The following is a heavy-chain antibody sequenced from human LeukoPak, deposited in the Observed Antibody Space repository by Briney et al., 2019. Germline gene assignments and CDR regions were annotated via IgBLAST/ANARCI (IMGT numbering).Heavy chain of an antibody. J-gene: IGHJ4*01. CDR3: ARAEDRGYVQNAPPDD. Sequence: PSETLSDTRTVSGGSISSGDYYWTWIRQPPGKGMEWIGFIYHSGSTYYNPSLKSRVSISVVTSKNQFSLKVRYVTAADTAVYYCARAEDRGYVQNAPPDDSGDGNPVTVSS. V-gene: IGHV4-30-4*01. CDR1: GGSISSGDYY. CDR2: IYHSGST. D-gene: IGHD5-12*01.